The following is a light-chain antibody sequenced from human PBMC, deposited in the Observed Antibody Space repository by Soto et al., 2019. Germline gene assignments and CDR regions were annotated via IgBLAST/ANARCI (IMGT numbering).Light chain of an antibody. V-gene: IGKV3-20*01. J-gene: IGKJ5*01. CDR3: QQYAASPIT. Sequence: EIVLTQSPGTLSLSPGERATLSCRASQSVTSYKLAWYQQKPGQPPRLLISAASSRAAGVPDRFSGSGSGTDFTLTISRLEPEDFALYHCQQYAASPITFGHGTRLEMK. CDR1: QSVTSYK. CDR2: AAS.